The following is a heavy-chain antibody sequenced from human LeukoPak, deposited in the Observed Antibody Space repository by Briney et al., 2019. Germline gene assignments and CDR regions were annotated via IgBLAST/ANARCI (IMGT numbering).Heavy chain of an antibody. V-gene: IGHV1-2*06. CDR1: GYTFTGYY. CDR3: ARPAAGTFRIDAFDI. CDR2: INPNSGGT. D-gene: IGHD6-19*01. J-gene: IGHJ3*02. Sequence: ASVKVSCKASGYTFTGYYMHWVRQAPGQGLEWMGRINPNSGGTNYAQKFQGRVTMTRDTSISTAYMELSRLRSDDTAVYYCARPAAGTFRIDAFDIWGQGTMVTVSS.